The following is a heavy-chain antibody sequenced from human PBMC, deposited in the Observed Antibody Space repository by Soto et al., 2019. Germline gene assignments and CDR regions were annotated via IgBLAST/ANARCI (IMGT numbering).Heavy chain of an antibody. CDR3: ARGEISDFDY. V-gene: IGHV4-30-2*01. Sequence: NPSETLSLTCSVSDYSMSNSGFSWSWVRQPPGQGLEWIGYIYQSGFTSYNPSLKSRVTISIDTSKRQFSLSLNSVTAADTAVYYCARGEISDFDYWGQGILVTVSS. CDR2: IYQSGFT. CDR1: DYSMSNSGFS. J-gene: IGHJ4*02. D-gene: IGHD3-16*01.